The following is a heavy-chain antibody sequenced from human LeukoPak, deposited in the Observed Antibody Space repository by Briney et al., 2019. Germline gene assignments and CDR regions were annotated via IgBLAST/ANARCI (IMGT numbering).Heavy chain of an antibody. V-gene: IGHV1-8*01. CDR3: ATVSHKWLTSPYFDY. D-gene: IGHD2-8*01. CDR2: MNPNSGNT. Sequence: ASVKVSCKASGYTFTSYDINWVRQATGQGLEWMGWMNPNSGNTGYAQKFQGRVTMTEDTSTDTAYMELSSLRSEDTAVYYCATVSHKWLTSPYFDYWGQGTLVTVSS. CDR1: GYTFTSYD. J-gene: IGHJ4*02.